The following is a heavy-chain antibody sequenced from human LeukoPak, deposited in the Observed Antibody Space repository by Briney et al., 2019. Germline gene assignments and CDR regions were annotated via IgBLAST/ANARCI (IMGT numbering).Heavy chain of an antibody. J-gene: IGHJ4*02. CDR3: ARGSVVVTATLWY. CDR1: GYTFTSYA. CDR2: INPNSGGT. V-gene: IGHV1-2*02. Sequence: ASVKVSCKASGYTFTSYAMHWVRQAPGQGLEWMGWINPNSGGTNYAQKFQGRVTMTRDTSISTAYMELSRLRSDDTAVYYCARGSVVVTATLWYWGQGTLVTVSS. D-gene: IGHD2-21*02.